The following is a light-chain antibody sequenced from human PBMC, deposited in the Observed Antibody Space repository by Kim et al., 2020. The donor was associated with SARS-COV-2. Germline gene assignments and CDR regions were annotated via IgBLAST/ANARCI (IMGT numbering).Light chain of an antibody. J-gene: IGLJ3*02. CDR1: KTGTKS. V-gene: IGLV3-21*04. Sequence: ATGETARISGERYKTGTKSMHWYQHKPGQAPGLLIYYYSDRPSGIPARISGSNSGNTATLTITRVEAEDEGDYYCQVWHTFTDHREFGGGTQLTVL. CDR2: YYS. CDR3: QVWHTFTDHRE.